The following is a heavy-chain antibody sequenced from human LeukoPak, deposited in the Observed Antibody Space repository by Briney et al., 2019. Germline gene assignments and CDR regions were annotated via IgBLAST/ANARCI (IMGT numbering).Heavy chain of an antibody. CDR1: GGSFSGYY. CDR2: INHSGST. J-gene: IGHJ4*02. V-gene: IGHV4-34*01. D-gene: IGHD3-3*01. CDR3: ARAGKITIFGVVSGRSYDY. Sequence: TASETLSLTCAVYGGSFSGYYWSWIRQPPGKGLEWIGEINHSGSTNYNPSLKSRVTISVDTSKNQFSLKLSSVTAADTAVYYCARAGKITIFGVVSGRSYDYWGRGTLVTVSS.